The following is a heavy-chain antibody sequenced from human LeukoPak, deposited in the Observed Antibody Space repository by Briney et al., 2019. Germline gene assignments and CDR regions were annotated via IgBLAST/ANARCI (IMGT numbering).Heavy chain of an antibody. CDR2: ISGSGGSS. D-gene: IGHD2/OR15-2a*01. Sequence: GGSLRLSCAASGFTFSSYAMSWVRQAPGKGLEWVSAISGSGGSSYYADSVRGRFTISRDNSKNTLYLQMNSLRAEDTAVYYCAKDENPRPRNYFQHWGQGTLVTVSS. V-gene: IGHV3-23*01. CDR1: GFTFSSYA. J-gene: IGHJ1*01. CDR3: AKDENPRPRNYFQH.